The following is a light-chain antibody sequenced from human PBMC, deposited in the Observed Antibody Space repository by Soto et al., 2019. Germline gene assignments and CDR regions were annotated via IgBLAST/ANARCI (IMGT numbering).Light chain of an antibody. CDR3: QQYKAYSYT. CDR1: QSLNIW. Sequence: DIQMTQSPSTLSASVGDRVTITCRASQSLNIWLAWYQQKPGKAPKLLISKASSLESGVPSRFSGSGSGTEFTLTINSLKPDDFATYYCQQYKAYSYTFGQGTKLEMK. J-gene: IGKJ2*01. CDR2: KAS. V-gene: IGKV1-5*03.